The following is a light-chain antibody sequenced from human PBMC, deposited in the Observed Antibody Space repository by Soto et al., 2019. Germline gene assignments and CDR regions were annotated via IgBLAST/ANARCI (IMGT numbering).Light chain of an antibody. CDR3: QQYDNLPLI. Sequence: DIQMTQSPATLSASVGDRVTITCRASQSVRSWLAWYQQKPGTAPKLLIFDASSLETGVPSRFSGSGSGTDFTLTISSLQPEDFATYYCQQYDNLPLIFGQGTKVDIK. V-gene: IGKV1-5*01. CDR1: QSVRSW. J-gene: IGKJ1*01. CDR2: DAS.